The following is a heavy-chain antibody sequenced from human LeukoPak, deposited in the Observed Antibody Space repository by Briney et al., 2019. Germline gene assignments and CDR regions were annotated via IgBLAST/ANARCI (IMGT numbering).Heavy chain of an antibody. J-gene: IGHJ5*02. D-gene: IGHD6-19*01. V-gene: IGHV1-69*13. CDR3: AKVAVAGQGGWFDP. CDR2: IIPIFGTA. Sequence: GVSVKVSCKASGGTFSSYAISWVRQAPGQGLEWMGGIIPIFGTANYAQKFQGRVTITADESTSTAYMELSSLRSEDTAVYYCAKVAVAGQGGWFDPWGQGTLVTVSS. CDR1: GGTFSSYA.